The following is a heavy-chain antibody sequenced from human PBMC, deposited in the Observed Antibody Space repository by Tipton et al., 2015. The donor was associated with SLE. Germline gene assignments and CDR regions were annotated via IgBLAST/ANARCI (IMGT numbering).Heavy chain of an antibody. Sequence: QLVQSGAEVKKPGASVKVSCKVSGYTLTELSIHWVRQAPGKGLQWMGGFDPEDGETIYAQKFQGRVTMTRSTSISTAYMELSSLRSEDTAVYYCARGLTSSTWPNWFDPWGQGTLVTVSS. CDR3: ARGLTSSTWPNWFDP. J-gene: IGHJ5*02. CDR1: GYTLTELS. V-gene: IGHV1-24*01. CDR2: FDPEDGET. D-gene: IGHD2-2*01.